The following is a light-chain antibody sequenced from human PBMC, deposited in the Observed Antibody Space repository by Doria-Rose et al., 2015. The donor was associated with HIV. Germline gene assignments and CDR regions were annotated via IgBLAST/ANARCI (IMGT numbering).Light chain of an antibody. CDR3: HRYGTSWT. CDR2: DGS. CDR1: QSFSSTY. J-gene: IGKJ1*01. Sequence: EIVLTQSPGTLSLSPGERATLSCRASQSFSSTYLAWYQQRPGQAPSLLIYDGSTRATGITDRFSASWSGTDFTLTINRLEPEDFALYYCHRYGTSWTFGQGTKVEI. V-gene: IGKV3-20*01.